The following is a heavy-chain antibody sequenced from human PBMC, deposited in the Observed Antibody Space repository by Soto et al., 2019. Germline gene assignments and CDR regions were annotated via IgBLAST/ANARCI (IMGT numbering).Heavy chain of an antibody. D-gene: IGHD2-2*01. CDR1: GYSLTSYW. CDR2: IDPSDSYT. J-gene: IGHJ5*02. CDR3: ASSLTYCSSTSCLGNWFDP. V-gene: IGHV5-10-1*01. Sequence: GESLKISCKGSGYSLTSYWISWVRQMPGKGLEWMGRIDPSDSYTNYSPSFQGHVTISADKSISTAYLQWSSLKASDTAMYYCASSLTYCSSTSCLGNWFDPWGQGTLVTVSS.